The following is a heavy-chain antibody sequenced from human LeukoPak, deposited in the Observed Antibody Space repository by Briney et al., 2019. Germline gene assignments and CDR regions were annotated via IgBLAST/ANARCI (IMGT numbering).Heavy chain of an antibody. Sequence: PGASVKVSCKASGGTFSSYTISWVRQAPGQGLEWMGGIIPIFGTANYAQKFQGRVTITADESTSTAYMELSSLRSEDTAVYYCARDGGIVGVTNYYYGMGVWGQGTTVTVSS. CDR2: IIPIFGTA. D-gene: IGHD1-26*01. CDR3: ARDGGIVGVTNYYYGMGV. V-gene: IGHV1-69*13. J-gene: IGHJ6*02. CDR1: GGTFSSYT.